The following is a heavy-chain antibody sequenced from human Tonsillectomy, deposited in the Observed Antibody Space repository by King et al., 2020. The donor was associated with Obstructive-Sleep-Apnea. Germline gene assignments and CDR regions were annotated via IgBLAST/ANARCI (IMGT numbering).Heavy chain of an antibody. J-gene: IGHJ3*02. D-gene: IGHD6-13*01. Sequence: VQLVESGGGLVQPGRSLRLSGAASGFTFDDYAMHWVRQAPGKGLEWVSGISWNSCNIGYADSVKGRFTISRDNAKNSLYLQMNSLRAEDTALYYCAKAGSWYRDAFDIWGQGTMVTVSS. CDR3: AKAGSWYRDAFDI. CDR2: ISWNSCNI. V-gene: IGHV3-9*01. CDR1: GFTFDDYA.